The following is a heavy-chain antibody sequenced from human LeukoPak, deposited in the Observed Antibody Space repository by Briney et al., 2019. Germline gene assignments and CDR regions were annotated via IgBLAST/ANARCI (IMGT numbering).Heavy chain of an antibody. CDR1: GGSISSYY. D-gene: IGHD3-22*01. CDR2: IYYSGST. CDR3: ARVSSDSSGYYWTYYYYGMDV. Sequence: SETLSLTCTVSGGSISSYYWSWIRQPPGKGLEWIGYIYYSGSTNYNPSLKSRVTISVDTSKNQFSLKLSSVTAADTAVYYCARVSSDSSGYYWTYYYYGMDVWGQGTTVTVSS. J-gene: IGHJ6*02. V-gene: IGHV4-59*01.